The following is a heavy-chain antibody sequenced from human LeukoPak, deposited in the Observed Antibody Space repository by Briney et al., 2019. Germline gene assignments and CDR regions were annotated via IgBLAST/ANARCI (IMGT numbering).Heavy chain of an antibody. Sequence: SGTLSPTCPVSGGPISSYYWSWFRQPPGKGLEGLGYIYYSGSTNYNPSLKSRVTISVDTSKNQFSLKLSSVTAADTAVYYCARVNEWLVPASDYWGQGTLVTVSS. CDR2: IYYSGST. D-gene: IGHD6-19*01. V-gene: IGHV4-59*12. J-gene: IGHJ4*02. CDR3: ARVNEWLVPASDY. CDR1: GGPISSYY.